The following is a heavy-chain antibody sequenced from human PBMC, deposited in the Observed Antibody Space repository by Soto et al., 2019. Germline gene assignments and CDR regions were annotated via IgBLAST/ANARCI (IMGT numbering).Heavy chain of an antibody. D-gene: IGHD3-3*01. J-gene: IGHJ6*02. CDR2: ISGSGAGT. CDR3: AKGPTVFGAVISFDYYYGMYV. CDR1: GFTFSTSA. V-gene: IGHV3-23*01. Sequence: GGSLRLSCTASGFTFSTSAMSWVRQAPGRGLEWVSGISGSGAGTYYADSVKGRFTISRDNSKNTLYLQMSGLRAEDAAVYYCAKGPTVFGAVISFDYYYGMYVWGQGTPVTVSS.